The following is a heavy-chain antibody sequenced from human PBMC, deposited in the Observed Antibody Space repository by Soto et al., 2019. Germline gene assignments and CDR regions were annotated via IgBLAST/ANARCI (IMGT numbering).Heavy chain of an antibody. CDR2: INPNSGGT. Sequence: QVQLVQSGAEVKKPGASVKVSCKASGYTFTGYYMHWVRQAPGQGLEWMGWINPNSGGTNYAQQFQGRVTMTRDTSISTAYMELSRLRSDDTAVYYCARDLRYCTNGVCYHFDYWGQGTLVTVSS. V-gene: IGHV1-2*02. J-gene: IGHJ4*02. CDR1: GYTFTGYY. CDR3: ARDLRYCTNGVCYHFDY. D-gene: IGHD2-8*01.